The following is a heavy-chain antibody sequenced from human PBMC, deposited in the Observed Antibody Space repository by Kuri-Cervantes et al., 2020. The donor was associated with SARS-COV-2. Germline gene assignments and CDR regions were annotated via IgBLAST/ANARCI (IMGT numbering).Heavy chain of an antibody. V-gene: IGHV3-30*04. D-gene: IGHD6-13*01. J-gene: IGHJ4*02. CDR2: ISYDGSNK. CDR3: ARGGGIAAAPSGY. CDR1: GFTFSSYA. Sequence: GESLKISCAASGFTFSSYAMHWVRQAPGKGLEWVAVISYDGSNKYYADSVKGRFTISRDNSKNTLYLQMNSLRAEDTAVYYCARGGGIAAAPSGYWGQGNLVNGAS.